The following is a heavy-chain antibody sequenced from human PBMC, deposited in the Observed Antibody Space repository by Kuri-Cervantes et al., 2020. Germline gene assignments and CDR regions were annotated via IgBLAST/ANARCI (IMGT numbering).Heavy chain of an antibody. CDR1: GYTFTSYD. CDR2: ISAYNGDT. V-gene: IGHV1-18*01. CDR3: ARAHTIFGVVTFFDY. D-gene: IGHD3-3*01. J-gene: IGHJ4*02. Sequence: ASVKVSCKASGYTFTSYDISWVRQAPRQGLEWMGWISAYNGDTNYAQKLQGRVTMTTDTSTSTAYMELRSLRSDDTAVYYCARAHTIFGVVTFFDYWGQGTLVTVSS.